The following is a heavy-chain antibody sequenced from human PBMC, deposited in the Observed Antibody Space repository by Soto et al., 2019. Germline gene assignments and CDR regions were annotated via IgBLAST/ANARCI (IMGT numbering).Heavy chain of an antibody. Sequence: EGQLLESGGALVQPGESLRLSCEGSGFTFSDAAMTWVRQAAGKGLEWVSFVSASAIETYTADSVRGRFTISRDNSKNTVFLQMNNLRVEDTAVYYCAKGPPVVHHMDVWGKGTSVTVSS. CDR2: VSASAIET. CDR3: AKGPPVVHHMDV. CDR1: GFTFSDAA. V-gene: IGHV3-23*01. D-gene: IGHD2-15*01. J-gene: IGHJ6*04.